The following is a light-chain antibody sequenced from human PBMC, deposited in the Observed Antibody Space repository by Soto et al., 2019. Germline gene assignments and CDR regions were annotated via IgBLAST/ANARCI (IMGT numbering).Light chain of an antibody. V-gene: IGKV3-15*01. CDR1: QSVNRN. CDR3: QQYYNWRT. J-gene: IGKJ1*01. Sequence: EIVMTQSPATLSVSPGERATLSCRASQSVNRNIAWSQQKPGQAPRLLIYGASTRATGVPARFSGSGSGTAFTLTISSLQSEDFAVYYCQQYYNWRTFGQGTNVEIK. CDR2: GAS.